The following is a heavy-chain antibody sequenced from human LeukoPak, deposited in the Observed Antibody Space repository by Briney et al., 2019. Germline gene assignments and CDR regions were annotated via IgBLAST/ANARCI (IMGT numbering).Heavy chain of an antibody. Sequence: PGGSLRLSCAASGFTFSDYYMSWIRQAPGKGLEWVSYISSSGSSIYYADSVKGRFTISRDNAKNSLYLQMNSLRAEDTAVYYCARDFLYRSGGVCYRPDYYYMDVWGKGTTVTVSS. CDR1: GFTFSDYY. CDR2: ISSSGSSI. D-gene: IGHD2-15*01. V-gene: IGHV3-11*01. CDR3: ARDFLYRSGGVCYRPDYYYMDV. J-gene: IGHJ6*03.